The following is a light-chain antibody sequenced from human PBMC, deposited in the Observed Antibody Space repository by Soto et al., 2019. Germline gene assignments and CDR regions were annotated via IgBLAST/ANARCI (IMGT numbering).Light chain of an antibody. V-gene: IGKV3-20*01. J-gene: IGKJ5*01. CDR3: QQYGSLIT. Sequence: EIVMTQSPATLSVSPGESATLSCRASQSVSRKLAWHQQKPGQAPRLLIYGAFSRATDIPDRFSGSGSGTDFTLTINRLEPEDSAVYYCQQYGSLITFGQGTRWRL. CDR2: GAF. CDR1: QSVSRK.